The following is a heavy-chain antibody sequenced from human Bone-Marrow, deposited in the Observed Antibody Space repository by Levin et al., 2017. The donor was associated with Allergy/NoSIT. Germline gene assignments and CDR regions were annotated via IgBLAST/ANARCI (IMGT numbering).Heavy chain of an antibody. V-gene: IGHV3-21*01. CDR1: GFTFSTYS. CDR3: ASLQYGDYGNDY. CDR2: ITSNGAHT. D-gene: IGHD4-17*01. Sequence: PGGSLRLSCAASGFTFSTYSMNWVRQAPGKGLEWVSAITSNGAHTYYPDSVQGRFTISRDNAKNSLYLQMNSLRAEDTAVYYCASLQYGDYGNDYWGLGTLVTVSS. J-gene: IGHJ4*02.